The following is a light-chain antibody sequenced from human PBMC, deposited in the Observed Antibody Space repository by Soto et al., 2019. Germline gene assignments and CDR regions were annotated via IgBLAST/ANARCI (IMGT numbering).Light chain of an antibody. J-gene: IGKJ1*01. CDR2: GAS. CDR3: QHYGSSQWT. CDR1: QSVTSSY. V-gene: IGKV3-20*01. Sequence: EIVLTQSPGTLSLSPGERATLSCRTSQSVTSSYLAWYQQKPGQAPGLLIYGASTRAAGIPDRFSGSGSGTDFTLTISRLEPEDFAVYYCQHYGSSQWTFGQGTKVDIK.